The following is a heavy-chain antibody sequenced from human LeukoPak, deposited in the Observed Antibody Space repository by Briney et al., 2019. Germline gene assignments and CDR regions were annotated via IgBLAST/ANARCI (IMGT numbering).Heavy chain of an antibody. J-gene: IGHJ4*02. D-gene: IGHD6-19*01. V-gene: IGHV3-66*01. CDR1: GFSVSNYY. CDR2: MYTGGGR. Sequence: GGSLRLSCAASGFSVSNYYMSWVRQPPGKGLEWVSVMYTGGGRYYGDSVKGRFTISRDNSKNTVFLQMNSLRVEDTALYYCARGPWIAVAGTEYYFDYWGQGTLVTVSS. CDR3: ARGPWIAVAGTEYYFDY.